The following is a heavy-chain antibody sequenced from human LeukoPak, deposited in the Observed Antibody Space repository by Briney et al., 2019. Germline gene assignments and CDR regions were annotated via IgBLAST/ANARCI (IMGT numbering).Heavy chain of an antibody. CDR1: GFTFSSHW. CDR2: INQGGSEK. CDR3: ARDHTAAGIIFDY. D-gene: IGHD5-18*01. V-gene: IGHV3-7*01. J-gene: IGHJ4*02. Sequence: GGSLRLSCAASGFTFSSHWMSWVRQAPGKGLEWVANINQGGSEKYYVDSVKGRFIISRDNAKNSLHLQMNSLRAEDTAVYYCARDHTAAGIIFDYWGQGTLVTVSS.